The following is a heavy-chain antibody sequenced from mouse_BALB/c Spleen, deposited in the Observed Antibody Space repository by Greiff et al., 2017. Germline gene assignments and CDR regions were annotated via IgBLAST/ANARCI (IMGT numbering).Heavy chain of an antibody. Sequence: VQLQESGPGLVAPSQSLSITCTVSGFSLTSYGVHWVRQPPGKGLEWLGVIWAGGSTNYNSALMSRMSISKDNSKSQVFLKMNSLQTDDTAMYYCARVYYRYDDAMDYWGQGTSVTVSS. D-gene: IGHD2-14*01. J-gene: IGHJ4*01. V-gene: IGHV2-9*02. CDR1: GFSLTSYG. CDR3: ARVYYRYDDAMDY. CDR2: IWAGGST.